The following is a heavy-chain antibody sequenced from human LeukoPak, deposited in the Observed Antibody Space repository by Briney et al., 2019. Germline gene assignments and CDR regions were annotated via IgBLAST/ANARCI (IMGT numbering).Heavy chain of an antibody. D-gene: IGHD2-15*01. Sequence: GGSLRLSCAASGFTFDDYGMSWVRQAPGKGLEWVSGINWNGGSTGYADSVKGRFTISRDNAKNSLYLQMNSLRAEDTALYYCARGGVAATNLDDAFDIWGRGTMVTVSS. CDR2: INWNGGST. J-gene: IGHJ3*02. CDR3: ARGGVAATNLDDAFDI. CDR1: GFTFDDYG. V-gene: IGHV3-20*04.